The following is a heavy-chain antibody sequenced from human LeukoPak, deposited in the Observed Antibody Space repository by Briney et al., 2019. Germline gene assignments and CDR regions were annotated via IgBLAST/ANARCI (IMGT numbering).Heavy chain of an antibody. D-gene: IGHD2-21*01. J-gene: IGHJ5*02. V-gene: IGHV1-3*01. CDR1: GYTLTELS. Sequence: ASVKVSCKVSGYTLTELSMHWVRQAPGQRLEWMGWINAGNGNTKYSQKFQGRVTITRDTSASTAYMELSSLRSEDTAVYYCAREDSGAAPFDPWGQGTLVTVSS. CDR3: AREDSGAAPFDP. CDR2: INAGNGNT.